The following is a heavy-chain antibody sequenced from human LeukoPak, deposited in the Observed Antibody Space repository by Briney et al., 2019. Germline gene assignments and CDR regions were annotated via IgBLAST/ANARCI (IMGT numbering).Heavy chain of an antibody. V-gene: IGHV4-59*01. CDR2: IYYSGST. J-gene: IGHJ4*02. Sequence: SETLSLNCTVSGGSISSYYWSWIRQPPGKGLEWIGYIYYSGSTNYNPSLKSRVTISVDTSKNQFSLKLSSVTAADTAVYYCARDGQGYSYDYWGQGTLVTVSS. CDR1: GGSISSYY. D-gene: IGHD5-18*01. CDR3: ARDGQGYSYDY.